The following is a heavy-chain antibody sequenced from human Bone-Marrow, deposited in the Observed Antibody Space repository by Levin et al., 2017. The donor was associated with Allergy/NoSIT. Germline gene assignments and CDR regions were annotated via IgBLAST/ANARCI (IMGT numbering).Heavy chain of an antibody. CDR1: GLAFSDYW. CDR2: IKSDGSEL. Sequence: PGGSLRLSCVVSGLAFSDYWMTWVRQAPGRGLEWVANIKSDGSELYYVDSVRGRFTISRDNAKNSLYLQMNSLRAEDTAVYYCVRDYDLYSPGAMHYWGQGTLVTLSS. D-gene: IGHD3-16*01. J-gene: IGHJ4*02. V-gene: IGHV3-7*01. CDR3: VRDYDLYSPGAMHY.